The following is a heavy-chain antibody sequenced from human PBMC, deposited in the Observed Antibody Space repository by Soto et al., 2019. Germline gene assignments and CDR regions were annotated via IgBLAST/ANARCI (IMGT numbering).Heavy chain of an antibody. CDR3: ARDSPDIWTCPPWVWYFDL. D-gene: IGHD3-9*01. CDR1: GGSFSGYY. CDR2: INDRGSI. V-gene: IGHV4-34*01. Sequence: QVQLQQWGAGPLRPLETLSLTCGVSGGSFSGYYWAWIHQSPGKGLEGSGEINDRGSINYNPSLQRRVSISVDTAKNHYSLNLRSVNAADTAVYYCARDSPDIWTCPPWVWYFDLWGRGTLVTV. J-gene: IGHJ2*01.